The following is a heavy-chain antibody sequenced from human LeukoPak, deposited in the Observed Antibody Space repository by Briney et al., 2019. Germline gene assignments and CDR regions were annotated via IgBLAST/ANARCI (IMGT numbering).Heavy chain of an antibody. CDR1: GYTFTGYY. Sequence: ASVKVSCKASGYTFTGYYMHWVRQAPGQGLEWMGIINPSGGSTSYAQKFQGRVTMTRDMSTSTVYMELSSLRSEDTAVYYCARGATVTTVDYWGQGTLVTVSS. V-gene: IGHV1-46*01. D-gene: IGHD4-17*01. CDR3: ARGATVTTVDY. J-gene: IGHJ4*02. CDR2: INPSGGST.